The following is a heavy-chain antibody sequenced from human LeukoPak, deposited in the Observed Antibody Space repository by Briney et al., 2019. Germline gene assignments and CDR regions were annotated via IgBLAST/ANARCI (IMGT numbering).Heavy chain of an antibody. V-gene: IGHV4-39*07. CDR3: ARTSRYYYGMDV. D-gene: IGHD6-13*01. CDR2: IYYSGST. J-gene: IGHJ6*02. Sequence: SETLSLTCTVPGGSISSSSYYWGWIRQPPGKGLEWIGSIYYSGSTYYNPSLKSRVTISVDTSKNQFSLKLSSVTAADTAVYHCARTSRYYYGMDVWGQGTTVTVSS. CDR1: GGSISSSSYY.